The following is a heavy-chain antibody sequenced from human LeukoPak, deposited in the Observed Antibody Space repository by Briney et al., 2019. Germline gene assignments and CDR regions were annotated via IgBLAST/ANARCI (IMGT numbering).Heavy chain of an antibody. CDR3: ARAGDYSFDY. V-gene: IGHV3-48*04. J-gene: IGHJ4*02. Sequence: GGSLRLSCAASGFSFRSYARTWVRQAPGKGLEWVSYISSSGSTIYYADSVKGRFTISRDDAKNSLYLQMNSLRAEDTAVYYCARAGDYSFDYWGQGTLVTVSS. D-gene: IGHD4-11*01. CDR1: GFSFRSYA. CDR2: ISSSGSTI.